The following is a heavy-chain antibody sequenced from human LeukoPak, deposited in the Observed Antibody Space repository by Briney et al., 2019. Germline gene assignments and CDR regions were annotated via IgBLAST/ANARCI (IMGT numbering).Heavy chain of an antibody. CDR1: GGSISSSSYY. CDR3: ARGPRIDSSGYRYYFDY. Sequence: SETLSLTCTVSGGSISSSSYYWGWIRQPPGKGLEWIGSIYYSGSTYYNPSLKSRVTISVDTSKNQFSLKLSSVTAADTAVYYCARGPRIDSSGYRYYFDYWGQGTLVTVSS. V-gene: IGHV4-39*01. J-gene: IGHJ4*02. D-gene: IGHD3-22*01. CDR2: IYYSGST.